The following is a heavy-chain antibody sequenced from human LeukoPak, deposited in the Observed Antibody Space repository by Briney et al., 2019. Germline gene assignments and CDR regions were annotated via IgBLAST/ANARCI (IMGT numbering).Heavy chain of an antibody. CDR3: ARGYDYGDFYYFDY. D-gene: IGHD4-17*01. J-gene: IGHJ4*02. CDR2: ISKRGSHT. Sequence: GGSLRLSCAASGFTFSSYSMGWVRQAPGKGLEWLSFISKRGSHTYYAESMQGRFTLSRDNAKDSLYLQVNSLRGEDTAVYYCARGYDYGDFYYFDYWGRGALVTVSS. V-gene: IGHV3-21*01. CDR1: GFTFSSYS.